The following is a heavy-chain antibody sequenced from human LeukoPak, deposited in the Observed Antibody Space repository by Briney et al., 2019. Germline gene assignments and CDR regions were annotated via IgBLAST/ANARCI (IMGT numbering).Heavy chain of an antibody. CDR3: AREVVIAATYDY. D-gene: IGHD2-15*01. V-gene: IGHV4-4*07. CDR2: IYSNGNT. CDR1: GGSISSFY. J-gene: IGHJ4*02. Sequence: PSETLSLTCTVSGGSISSFYWSWIRQPAGKGLEWIGRIYSNGNTNYSPSLKSRVTLSVDTSKNQFSLRLNSVTAADTAVYYCAREVVIAATYDYWGQGTLVTVSS.